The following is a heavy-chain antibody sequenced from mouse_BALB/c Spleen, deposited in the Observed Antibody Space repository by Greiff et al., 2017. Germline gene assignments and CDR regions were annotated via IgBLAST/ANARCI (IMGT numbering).Heavy chain of an antibody. V-gene: IGHV3-2*02. Sequence: EVKLVESGPGLVKPSQSLSLTCTVTGYSITSDYAWNWIRQFPGNKLEWMGYISYSGSTSYNPSLKSRISITRDTSKNQFFLQLNSVTTEDTATYYCARRDYGYDGGVFDYWGQGTTLTVSS. CDR2: ISYSGST. CDR1: GYSITSDYA. D-gene: IGHD2-2*01. J-gene: IGHJ2*01. CDR3: ARRDYGYDGGVFDY.